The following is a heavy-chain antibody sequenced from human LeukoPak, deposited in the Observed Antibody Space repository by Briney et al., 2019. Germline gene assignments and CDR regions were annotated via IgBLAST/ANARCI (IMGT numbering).Heavy chain of an antibody. J-gene: IGHJ4*02. Sequence: PSQTLSLTCTVSGGSISSGSYYWSWIRQPAGKGLEWIGRIYTSGSTNYNPSLKSRVTISVDTSKNQFSLKLSSVTAADTAVYYCARDDYGDYHDYWGQGTLVTVSS. D-gene: IGHD4-17*01. CDR2: IYTSGST. CDR3: ARDDYGDYHDY. V-gene: IGHV4-61*02. CDR1: GGSISSGSYY.